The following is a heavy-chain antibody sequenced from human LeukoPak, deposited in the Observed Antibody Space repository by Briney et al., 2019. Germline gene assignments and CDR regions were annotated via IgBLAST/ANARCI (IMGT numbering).Heavy chain of an antibody. V-gene: IGHV1-18*01. Sequence: ASVKVSCKASGYTFTSYGISWVRQAPGQGLEWMGWISAYNGNTNYAQKLQGRVTITADESTSTAYMELSSLRSEDTAVYYCASRLGIENYFDYWGQGTLVTVSS. D-gene: IGHD7-27*01. CDR2: ISAYNGNT. CDR1: GYTFTSYG. J-gene: IGHJ4*02. CDR3: ASRLGIENYFDY.